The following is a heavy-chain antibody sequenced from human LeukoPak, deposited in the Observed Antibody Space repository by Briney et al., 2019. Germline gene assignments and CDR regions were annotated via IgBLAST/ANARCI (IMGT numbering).Heavy chain of an antibody. D-gene: IGHD6-13*01. V-gene: IGHV3-23*01. CDR3: AKGTPTSSVHALDY. J-gene: IGHJ4*02. CDR2: ISGSGGTI. Sequence: GGSLRLSCAASGFTFSSYAMSWVRQAPGKGLEWVSYISGSGGTIYYADSVKGRFTISRDNYQNTLFVQMNSLRAEDTALYYCAKGTPTSSVHALDYWGQGTLVTVSS. CDR1: GFTFSSYA.